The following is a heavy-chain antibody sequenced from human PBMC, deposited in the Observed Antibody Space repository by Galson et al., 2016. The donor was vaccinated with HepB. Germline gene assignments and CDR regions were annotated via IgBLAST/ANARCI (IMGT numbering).Heavy chain of an antibody. J-gene: IGHJ4*02. CDR1: GFNFYGYW. V-gene: IGHV3-7*01. CDR3: ASGDLLLSGNFDL. Sequence: SLRLSCAAAGFNFYGYWMSWVRQAPGRGLEWMANIREDSFEKYYMESVKGRFTISRDNAKSSLFLQMNSLRAEDTAVYYCASGDLLLSGNFDLWGQGTLVSVSS. CDR2: IREDSFEK. D-gene: IGHD2-21*01.